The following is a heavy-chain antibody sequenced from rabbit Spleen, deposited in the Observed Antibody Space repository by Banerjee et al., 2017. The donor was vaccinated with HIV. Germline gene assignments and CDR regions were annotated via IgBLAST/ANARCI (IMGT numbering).Heavy chain of an antibody. Sequence: QSLEESGGDLVKPGASLTLTCTASGFSFSANYWICWVRQAPGKGLEWIACIYAGSSGGTDYANWPKGRFTISKTSSTTVTLQMTSLTAADTATYFCARGASSSFSSYGMDLWGQGTLVTVS. V-gene: IGHV1S40*01. CDR3: ARGASSSFSSYGMDL. CDR2: IYAGSSGGT. D-gene: IGHD1-1*01. J-gene: IGHJ6*01. CDR1: GFSFSANYW.